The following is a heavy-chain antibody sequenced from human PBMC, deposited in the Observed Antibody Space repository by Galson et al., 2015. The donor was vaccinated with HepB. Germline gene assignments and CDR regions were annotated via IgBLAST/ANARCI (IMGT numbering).Heavy chain of an antibody. V-gene: IGHV3-74*01. CDR1: GFTFSSYW. CDR3: ARDKSGSQYYLDY. J-gene: IGHJ4*02. CDR2: IHSDGSST. D-gene: IGHD1-26*01. Sequence: CAASGFTFSSYWMHWVRQVPGKGLVWVARIHSDGSSTSYADSVKGRFTISRDNAKNTLYLQMNSLRAEETAVYYCARDKSGSQYYLDYWGQGTLVTVSS.